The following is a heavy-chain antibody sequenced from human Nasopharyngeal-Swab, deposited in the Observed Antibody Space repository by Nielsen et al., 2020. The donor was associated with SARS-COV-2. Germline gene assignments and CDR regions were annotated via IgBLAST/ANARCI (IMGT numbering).Heavy chain of an antibody. D-gene: IGHD3-9*01. V-gene: IGHV1-2*02. CDR2: INPKSGET. J-gene: IGHJ4*02. CDR1: GYTLSDYF. CDR3: ARQLDLYFAFGL. Sequence: ASVKVSCKASGYTLSDYFIHWIRQAPGHGPEWMGWINPKSGETKYAQRFQDRVTVTRDTSFTTAFMDLSSLRPDDTAVYYCARQLDLYFAFGLWGQGTLVTVSS.